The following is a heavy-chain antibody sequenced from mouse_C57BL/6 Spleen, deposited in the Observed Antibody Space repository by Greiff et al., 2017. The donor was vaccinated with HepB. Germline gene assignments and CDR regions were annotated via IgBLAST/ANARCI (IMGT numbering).Heavy chain of an antibody. CDR2: IDPSDSET. V-gene: IGHV1-52*01. D-gene: IGHD1-1*01. Sequence: QVQLKQPGAELVRPGSSVKLSCKASGYTFTSYWMHWVKQRPIQGLEWIGNIDPSDSETHYNQKFKDKATLTVDKSSSTAYMQLSSLTSEDSAVYYCARGGSSYGAWFAYWGQGTLVTVSA. CDR3: ARGGSSYGAWFAY. CDR1: GYTFTSYW. J-gene: IGHJ3*01.